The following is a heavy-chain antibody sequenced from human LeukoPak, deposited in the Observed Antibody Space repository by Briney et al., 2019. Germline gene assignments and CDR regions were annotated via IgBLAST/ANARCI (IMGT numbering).Heavy chain of an antibody. D-gene: IGHD6-6*01. CDR2: IYYSGST. J-gene: IGHJ4*02. Sequence: SETLSLTCTVSGGSICSYYWSWIRQPPGKGMEWIGYIYYSGSTNYNPSLKSRVTISVDTSKNQFSLKLSSVTAADTAVYYCARYGGSSSGLDYWGQGTLVTVSS. CDR3: ARYGGSSSGLDY. V-gene: IGHV4-59*01. CDR1: GGSICSYY.